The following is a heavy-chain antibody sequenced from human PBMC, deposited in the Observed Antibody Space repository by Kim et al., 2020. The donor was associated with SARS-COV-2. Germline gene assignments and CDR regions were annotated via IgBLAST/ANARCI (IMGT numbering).Heavy chain of an antibody. CDR3: PRIKGYSYGYGRNAFDI. CDR2: INHSGST. CDR1: GGSFSGYY. V-gene: IGHV4-34*01. J-gene: IGHJ3*02. Sequence: SETLSLTCAVYGGSFSGYYCSSIRYPPAKGLEWIGEINHSGSTNYNPSLKSRVTISVDTSKNQLSLQLSSVTAADTAVYYCPRIKGYSYGYGRNAFDIWGQGTMVTVSS. D-gene: IGHD5-18*01.